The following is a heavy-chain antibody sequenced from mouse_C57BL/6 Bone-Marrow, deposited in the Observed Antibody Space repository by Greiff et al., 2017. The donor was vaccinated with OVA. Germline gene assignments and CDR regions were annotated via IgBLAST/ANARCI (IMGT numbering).Heavy chain of an antibody. CDR3: ATGGWDWFAY. CDR1: GFNIKDDY. D-gene: IGHD3-3*01. CDR2: IDPENGDT. Sequence: EVHLVESGAELVRPGASVKLSCTASGFNIKDDYMHWVKQRPEQGLEWIGWIDPENGDTEYASKFQGKATITADTSSNTAYLQLSSLTSEDTAVYYCATGGWDWFAYWGQGTLVTVSA. V-gene: IGHV14-4*01. J-gene: IGHJ3*01.